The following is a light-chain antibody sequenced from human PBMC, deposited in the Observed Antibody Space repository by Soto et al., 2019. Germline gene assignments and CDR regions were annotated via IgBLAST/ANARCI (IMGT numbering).Light chain of an antibody. CDR2: EVT. Sequence: QSVLTQPPSASGSPGQSVTISCTGTSSDVGGYNYVSWFQQHPGKAPKLIIYEVTKRPSGVPDRFSGSKSGNTASLTVSGLQAEDEADYYCSSFVGCHHVVFGGGTKLTVL. V-gene: IGLV2-8*01. CDR3: SSFVGCHHVV. J-gene: IGLJ2*01. CDR1: SSDVGGYNY.